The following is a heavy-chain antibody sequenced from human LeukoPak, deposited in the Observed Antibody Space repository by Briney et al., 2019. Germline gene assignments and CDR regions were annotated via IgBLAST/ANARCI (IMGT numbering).Heavy chain of an antibody. D-gene: IGHD3-10*01. J-gene: IGHJ4*02. V-gene: IGHV3-23*01. CDR2: ISGSGGST. CDR3: AKDPHLIYGSESYFSGYFDY. CDR1: GYTFSSYA. Sequence: GGSLRLSCAASGYTFSSYAMSWVRQAPGEGLEWVSAISGSGGSTYYADSVKGRFTISRDNSKNTLYLQINSLRAEDTAVYYCAKDPHLIYGSESYFSGYFDYWGQGTLVTVSS.